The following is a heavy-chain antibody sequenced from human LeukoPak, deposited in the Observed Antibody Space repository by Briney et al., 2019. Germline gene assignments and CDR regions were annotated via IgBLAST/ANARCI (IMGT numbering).Heavy chain of an antibody. D-gene: IGHD2/OR15-2a*01. CDR2: TYYSGST. V-gene: IGHV4-31*03. CDR3: ARDVAGASTNWFDP. Sequence: SETLSLTCTVSGGSISSGGYYWSWIRQHPGKGLEWIGYTYYSGSTYYNPSLKSRVTISVDTSKNQFSLKLSSVTAADTAVYYCARDVAGASTNWFDPWGQGTLVTVSS. CDR1: GGSISSGGYY. J-gene: IGHJ5*02.